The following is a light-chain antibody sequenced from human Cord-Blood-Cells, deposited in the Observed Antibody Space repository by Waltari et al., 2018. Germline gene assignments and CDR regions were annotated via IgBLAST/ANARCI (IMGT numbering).Light chain of an antibody. J-gene: IGKJ3*01. CDR3: QQSYSTPFT. V-gene: IGKV1-39*01. CDR2: AAF. Sequence: DIQMTQSPSSLSASVGDRVTITCRASQSISSYLNWYQQKPGKAPKLLICAAFSLQSGVPSRFSGSGSGTDFTLTISSLQPEDFATYYCQQSYSTPFTFGPGTKVDIK. CDR1: QSISSY.